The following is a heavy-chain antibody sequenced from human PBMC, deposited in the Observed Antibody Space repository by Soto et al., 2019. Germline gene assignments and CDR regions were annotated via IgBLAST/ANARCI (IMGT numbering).Heavy chain of an antibody. Sequence: ASVKVSCKASGYTFTSYDINWVRQATGQGLEWMGWMNPNSGNTGYAQKFQGRVTMTRNTSISTAYMELSSLRSEDTAVYYCASSPYVPPYYYYYMDVWGKGTTVTVSS. CDR2: MNPNSGNT. J-gene: IGHJ6*03. CDR3: ASSPYVPPYYYYYMDV. CDR1: GYTFTSYD. D-gene: IGHD3-16*01. V-gene: IGHV1-8*01.